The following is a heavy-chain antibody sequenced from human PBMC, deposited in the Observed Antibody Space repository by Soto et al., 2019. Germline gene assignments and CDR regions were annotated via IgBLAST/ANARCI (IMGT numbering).Heavy chain of an antibody. CDR2: ISSSGSSI. V-gene: IGHV3-23*01. CDR3: AKDSCSSTSCYAYYYYYMDV. Sequence: GGSLRLSCAASGFTFSSYSMNWVRQAPGKGLEWVSAISSSGSSIYYADSVKGRFTISRDNSKNTLYLQMNSLRAEDTAVYYCAKDSCSSTSCYAYYYYYMDVWGKGTTVTVSS. D-gene: IGHD2-2*01. J-gene: IGHJ6*03. CDR1: GFTFSSYS.